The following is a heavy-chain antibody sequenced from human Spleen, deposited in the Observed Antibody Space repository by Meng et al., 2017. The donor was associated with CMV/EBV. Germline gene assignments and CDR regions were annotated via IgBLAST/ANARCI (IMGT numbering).Heavy chain of an antibody. D-gene: IGHD2-2*01. CDR3: ARVPAANSYYYGMDV. Sequence: ASVKVSCKASGYTFSDYHMHWVRLAPGQGLEWMGWIIPKTGGTNYAQKFQGRVTMTRDTSISTAYMELSGLTSDDTAVYFCARVPAANSYYYGMDVWGQGTTVTVSS. J-gene: IGHJ6*02. CDR1: GYTFSDYH. V-gene: IGHV1-2*02. CDR2: IIPKTGGT.